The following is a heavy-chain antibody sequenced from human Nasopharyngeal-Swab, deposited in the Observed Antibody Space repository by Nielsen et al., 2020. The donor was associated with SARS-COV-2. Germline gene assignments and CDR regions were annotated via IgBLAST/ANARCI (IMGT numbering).Heavy chain of an antibody. J-gene: IGHJ3*02. Sequence: GEFLKISCVASGFTFSSCSMNWVRQAPGKGLEWVSSITSGSSYIYYADSVKGRFTISRDNAKNSLFLQMNSLRAEDTAVYYCARGYDFRSGSNAFDIWGQGTMVTVSS. CDR1: GFTFSSCS. D-gene: IGHD3-3*01. CDR3: ARGYDFRSGSNAFDI. V-gene: IGHV3-21*01. CDR2: ITSGSSYI.